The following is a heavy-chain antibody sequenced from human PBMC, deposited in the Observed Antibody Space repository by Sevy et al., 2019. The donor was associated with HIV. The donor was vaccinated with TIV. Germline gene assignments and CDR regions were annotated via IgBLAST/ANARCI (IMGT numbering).Heavy chain of an antibody. V-gene: IGHV4-59*01. CDR2: IYYSGST. Sequence: SETLSLTCTVSGGSISSYYWSWIRQPPGKGLEWIGYIYYSGSTNYNPPLKSRVTISVDTSKNQFSLKLSTVTAADTAVYYCARSRIAVAGYYFDYWGQGTLVTVSS. CDR1: GGSISSYY. D-gene: IGHD6-19*01. CDR3: ARSRIAVAGYYFDY. J-gene: IGHJ4*02.